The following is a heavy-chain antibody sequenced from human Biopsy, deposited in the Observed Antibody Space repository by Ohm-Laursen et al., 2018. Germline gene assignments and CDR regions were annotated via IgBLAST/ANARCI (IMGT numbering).Heavy chain of an antibody. J-gene: IGHJ5*02. CDR1: AYSFADPR. CDR2: INLVSGNT. D-gene: IGHD6-13*01. V-gene: IGHV1-2*02. Sequence: SVSASRPLYAYSFADPRTQSVRHPPGHGLECLGLINLVSGNTNYAQKFQGRATMTRDTSISTSYLELNRLRTDDTVIYYCAIELQEQVAPRDDWFDTGGQGTLVTVSS. CDR3: AIELQEQVAPRDDWFDT.